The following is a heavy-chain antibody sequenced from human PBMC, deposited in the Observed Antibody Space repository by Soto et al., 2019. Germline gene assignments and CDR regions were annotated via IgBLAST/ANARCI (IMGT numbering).Heavy chain of an antibody. Sequence: SETLSLTCAVYGGSFSGYYWSWIRQPPGKGLEWIGEINHSGSTNYNPSLESRVTISVDTSKNQFSLKLSSVTAADTAVYYCARAGQLTGNYGSQLLFDYWGQGTLVTVSS. CDR3: ARAGQLTGNYGSQLLFDY. D-gene: IGHD3-10*01. CDR2: INHSGST. J-gene: IGHJ4*02. V-gene: IGHV4-34*01. CDR1: GGSFSGYY.